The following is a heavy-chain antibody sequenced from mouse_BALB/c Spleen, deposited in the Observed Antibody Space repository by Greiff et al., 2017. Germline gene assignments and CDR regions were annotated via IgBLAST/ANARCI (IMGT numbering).Heavy chain of an antibody. V-gene: IGHV5-6-5*01. CDR1: GFTFSSYA. D-gene: IGHD2-4*01. CDR3: ARGKVVYDYDDWFAY. Sequence: EVQLQESGGGLVKPGGSLKLSCAASGFTFSSYAMSWVRQTPEKRLEWVASISSGGSTYYPDSVKGRFTISRDNARNILYLQRSSLRSEDTAMYYCARGKVVYDYDDWFAYWGQGTLVTVSA. J-gene: IGHJ3*01. CDR2: ISSGGST.